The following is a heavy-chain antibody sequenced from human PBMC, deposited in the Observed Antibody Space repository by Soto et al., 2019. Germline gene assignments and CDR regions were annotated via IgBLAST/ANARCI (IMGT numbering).Heavy chain of an antibody. V-gene: IGHV4-34*01. Sequence: PSETLSLTCAVYGGSFSGHYWSWIRQPPGKGLEWIGEINHTGRTNSNPSLKSRVTISVDTSKNQFSLKLNSVTAADTAVYYCARGISMIVEVQRDAPDKYSLDSWGQGTQVTVSS. CDR3: ARGISMIVEVQRDAPDKYSLDS. CDR2: INHTGRT. D-gene: IGHD3-22*01. J-gene: IGHJ4*02. CDR1: GGSFSGHY.